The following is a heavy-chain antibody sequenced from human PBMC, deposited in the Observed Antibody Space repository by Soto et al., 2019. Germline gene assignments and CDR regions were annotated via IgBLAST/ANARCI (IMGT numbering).Heavy chain of an antibody. D-gene: IGHD2-2*01. J-gene: IGHJ4*02. Sequence: GGSLRLSCAASGFTFSTRWMHWVRQAPGKGLVWVSYINSDGSTTTYADSVKGRFTISRDNAKNTLYLQMNSLRVDDTAVYYCARDTSYSTDYWGQGTLVTVSS. CDR1: GFTFSTRW. V-gene: IGHV3-74*01. CDR2: INSDGSTT. CDR3: ARDTSYSTDY.